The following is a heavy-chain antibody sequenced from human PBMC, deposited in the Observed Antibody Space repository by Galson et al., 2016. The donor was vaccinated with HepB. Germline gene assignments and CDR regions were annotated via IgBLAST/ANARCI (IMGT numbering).Heavy chain of an antibody. V-gene: IGHV3-23*01. CDR1: GFVFSTYT. Sequence: SLRLSCAASGFVFSTYTMNWVRQAPGKGLEWVSTITGNAQQTSFADSVKGRFTISRDNSKRTLFLQMSSLRAEDTAVYYCVRERGGYFFEYWGQGTLVTVSS. CDR2: ITGNAQQT. CDR3: VRERGGYFFEY. D-gene: IGHD3-22*01. J-gene: IGHJ4*02.